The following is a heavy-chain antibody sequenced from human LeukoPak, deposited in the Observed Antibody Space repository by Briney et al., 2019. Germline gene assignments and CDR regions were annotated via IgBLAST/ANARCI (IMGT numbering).Heavy chain of an antibody. D-gene: IGHD4-17*01. J-gene: IGHJ4*02. CDR1: GYTFTGYY. CDR2: INPNSGGT. CDR3: ARYFGDDVYFDY. V-gene: IGHV1-2*02. Sequence: ASVKVSCKASGYTFTGYYMHWVRQAPGQGLEWMGWINPNSGGTNYAQKFQGRVTMTRDTSISTAYMELSRLRSDDTAVYYCARYFGDDVYFDYWGQGTLVTVSS.